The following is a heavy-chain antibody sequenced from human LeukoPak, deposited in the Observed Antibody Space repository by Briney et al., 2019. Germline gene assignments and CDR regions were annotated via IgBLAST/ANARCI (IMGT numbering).Heavy chain of an antibody. Sequence: PSETLSLTCTVSGGSVNSGGYSWSWIRQPPGKGLEWIGYIYYSGSTNYNPSLKSRVTISVDTSKNQFSLKLSSVTAADTAVYFCARDLPYYDSTGYFYPRGGFDIWGQGTMVTVSS. CDR1: GGSVNSGGYS. J-gene: IGHJ3*02. V-gene: IGHV4-61*08. D-gene: IGHD3-22*01. CDR2: IYYSGST. CDR3: ARDLPYYDSTGYFYPRGGFDI.